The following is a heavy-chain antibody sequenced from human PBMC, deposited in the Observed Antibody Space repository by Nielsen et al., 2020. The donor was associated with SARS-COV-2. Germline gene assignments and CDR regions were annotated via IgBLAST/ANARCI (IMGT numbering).Heavy chain of an antibody. D-gene: IGHD3/OR15-3a*01. V-gene: IGHV4-39*01. Sequence: SETLSLPCTVSGGSISIDSYYWGWIRQSPGKGLEWIGSMYYTGSYYYNPSLRSRVTISVDTSKNEFSLRVNSVTAADTAVYYCARTLLTKPGYYTTSDYFDSWGQGTLVTVSS. CDR2: MYYTGSY. CDR3: ARTLLTKPGYYTTSDYFDS. CDR1: GGSISIDSYY. J-gene: IGHJ4*02.